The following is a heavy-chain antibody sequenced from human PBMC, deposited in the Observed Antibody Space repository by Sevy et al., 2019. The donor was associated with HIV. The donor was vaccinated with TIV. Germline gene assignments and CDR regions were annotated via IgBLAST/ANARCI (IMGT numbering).Heavy chain of an antibody. D-gene: IGHD3-22*01. V-gene: IGHV5-51*01. J-gene: IGHJ4*02. CDR3: ARRGYDSSGYPQYYFDY. CDR1: GYRFTSYW. CDR2: IYPGDSDI. Sequence: GESLKISCKGSGYRFTSYWIGWVRQMPGKGLEWMGIIYPGDSDIRYSPSFQGQVTISADKSINTAYLQWSSLKASDTAMYFCARRGYDSSGYPQYYFDYWGQGTQVTVSS.